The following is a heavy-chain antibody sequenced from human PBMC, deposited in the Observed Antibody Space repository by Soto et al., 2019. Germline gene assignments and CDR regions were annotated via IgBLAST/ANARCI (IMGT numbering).Heavy chain of an antibody. D-gene: IGHD2-15*01. V-gene: IGHV4-34*01. CDR1: GGSFSGYY. CDR3: ARVGRGVAGRY. CDR2: INHSGST. Sequence: QVQLQQWGAGLLKPSETLSLTCAGYGGSFSGYYWSWIRQPPGKGLEWIGEINHSGSTNYNPSLKSRVTISVDTSKNQFSLKLSSVTAADTAVYYCARVGRGVAGRYWGQGTLVTVSS. J-gene: IGHJ4*02.